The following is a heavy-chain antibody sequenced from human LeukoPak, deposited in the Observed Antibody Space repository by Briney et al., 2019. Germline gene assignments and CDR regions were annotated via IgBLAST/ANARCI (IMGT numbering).Heavy chain of an antibody. CDR2: IYHSGST. D-gene: IGHD6-13*01. J-gene: IGHJ5*02. V-gene: IGHV4-30-2*01. Sequence: KSSETLSLTCTVSGGSISSGGYYWSWIRQPPGKGLEWIGYIYHSGSTYYNPSLKSRVTISVDRSKNQFSLKLSSVTAADTAVYYCARAGWQQLEFDPWGQGTLVTVSS. CDR3: ARAGWQQLEFDP. CDR1: GGSISSGGYY.